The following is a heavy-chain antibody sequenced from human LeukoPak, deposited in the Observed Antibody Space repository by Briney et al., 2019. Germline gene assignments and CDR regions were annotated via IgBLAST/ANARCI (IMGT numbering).Heavy chain of an antibody. J-gene: IGHJ4*02. Sequence: GASVKVSCTASGYTFTAYYMHWVRQAPGQGLEWMGWINPSSGGTNYAQKFQGRVIMTRDTSISTAYMELSRLRSDDTAVYYCASPSNYGSGSQLNYWGQGTLVTVSS. CDR1: GYTFTAYY. D-gene: IGHD3-10*01. V-gene: IGHV1-2*02. CDR2: INPSSGGT. CDR3: ASPSNYGSGSQLNY.